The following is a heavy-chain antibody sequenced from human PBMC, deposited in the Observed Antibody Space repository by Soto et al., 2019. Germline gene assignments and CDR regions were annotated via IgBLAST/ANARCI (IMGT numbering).Heavy chain of an antibody. J-gene: IGHJ6*04. Sequence: QVQLVQSGAEVKKPGASVKVSCKASGYTFTSYAMHWVRQAPGQRLEWMGWINAGNGNTKYSQKFQGRVTITRDTSASTGYIELSSLRSEDTAVYYCARESTTAYGMDVWGEGTTVTVSS. V-gene: IGHV1-3*01. CDR1: GYTFTSYA. D-gene: IGHD1-1*01. CDR2: INAGNGNT. CDR3: ARESTTAYGMDV.